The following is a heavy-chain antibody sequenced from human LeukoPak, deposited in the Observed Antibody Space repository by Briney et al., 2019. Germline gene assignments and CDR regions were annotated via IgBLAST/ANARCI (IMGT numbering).Heavy chain of an antibody. D-gene: IGHD4-17*01. Sequence: GGSLRLSCAASGFTFSTSWMSWVRQAPGKGLEWVANIKEDGSEKQYVDSVMGRFTVSRDNANNSLYLQMNILRGDDTAVYYCAKYSGAYAIEDWGQGTLVTVSS. CDR3: AKYSGAYAIED. CDR2: IKEDGSEK. CDR1: GFTFSTSW. J-gene: IGHJ4*02. V-gene: IGHV3-7*02.